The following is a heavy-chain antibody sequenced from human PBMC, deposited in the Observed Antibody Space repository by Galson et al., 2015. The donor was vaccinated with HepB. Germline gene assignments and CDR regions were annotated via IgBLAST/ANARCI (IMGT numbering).Heavy chain of an antibody. D-gene: IGHD5-12*01. CDR1: GGSISNYC. V-gene: IGHV4-59*08. CDR2: ISSIGST. J-gene: IGHJ4*02. CDR3: ARGVASFSPLGY. Sequence: SETLSLTCTVSGGSISNYCWSWIRQPPGKGLEWIGYISSIGSTNYNPSLKSRVTISVDTSKDQFSLNLSSVTAADTAMYYCARGVASFSPLGYWGQGTLVTVSS.